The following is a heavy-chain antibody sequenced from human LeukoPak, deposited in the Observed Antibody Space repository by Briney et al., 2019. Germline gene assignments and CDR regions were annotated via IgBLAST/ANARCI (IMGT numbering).Heavy chain of an antibody. J-gene: IGHJ4*02. CDR2: ISYDGSNK. V-gene: IGHV3-30*01. CDR3: ARVPTWEPL. Sequence: GRSLRLSCAASGFTFSSYAMHWVRQAPGKGLEGVAVISYDGSNKYYADSVKGRFTISRDNSKNTLYLQMNSLRAEDTAVYYCARVPTWEPLWGQGTLVTVSS. D-gene: IGHD1-26*01. CDR1: GFTFSSYA.